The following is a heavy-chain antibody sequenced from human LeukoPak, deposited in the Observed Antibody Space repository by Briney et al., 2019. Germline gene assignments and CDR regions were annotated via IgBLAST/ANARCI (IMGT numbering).Heavy chain of an antibody. D-gene: IGHD4-23*01. CDR1: GFTFSGYW. CDR3: ATGAGNGGPSWFDY. V-gene: IGHV3-15*05. Sequence: GGSLRISCAASGFTFSGYWMHWVRQAPGKGLEWVGRVTRQTDGGTTDYGAPVKGRFSISRDESRNTVFLQMNSLNTDDTGVYYCATGAGNGGPSWFDYWGRGTLVTVSS. J-gene: IGHJ4*02. CDR2: VTRQTDGGTT.